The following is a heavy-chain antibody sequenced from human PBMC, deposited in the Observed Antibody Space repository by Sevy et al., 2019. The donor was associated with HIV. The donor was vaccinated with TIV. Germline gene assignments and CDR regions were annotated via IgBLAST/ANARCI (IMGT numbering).Heavy chain of an antibody. D-gene: IGHD3-16*01. J-gene: IGHJ6*02. CDR2: ISGSDDSGGDDTI. V-gene: IGHV3-11*01. CDR3: ARDHVKDGKGGDYYYHAMDV. Sequence: GGSLRLSCTASGFTLSDYYMSWIRQAPGKGLQWMSYISGSDDSGGDDTIYYADSVKGRFTISRDNAKNSLYLQMSSLRADDTAVYYCARDHVKDGKGGDYYYHAMDVWGRGTTVTVSS. CDR1: GFTLSDYY.